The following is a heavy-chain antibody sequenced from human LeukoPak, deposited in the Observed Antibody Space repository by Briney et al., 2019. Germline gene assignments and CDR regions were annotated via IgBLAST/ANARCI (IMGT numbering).Heavy chain of an antibody. CDR2: IRYDGSNK. V-gene: IGHV3-30*02. D-gene: IGHD4-17*01. J-gene: IGHJ5*02. CDR3: APTGGYGDYNWFDP. CDR1: GFIFSSYG. Sequence: PGGSLRLSCAVSGFIFSSYGMHWVRQAPGKGLEWVAFIRYDGSNKYYADSVKGRFTISRDNSKNTLYLQMNSLRSEDTAVYYCAPTGGYGDYNWFDPWGQGTLVTVSS.